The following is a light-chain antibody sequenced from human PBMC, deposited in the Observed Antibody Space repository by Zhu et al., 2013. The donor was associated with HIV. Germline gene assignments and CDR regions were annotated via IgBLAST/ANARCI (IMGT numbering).Light chain of an antibody. CDR2: DAS. CDR1: QSVSSSY. CDR3: QQYGGSPGGT. Sequence: EIVLTQSPAILSLSPGERATLSCGASQSVSSSYLAWYQQKPGLAPRLLIYDASSRATGIPDRFSGSGSGTDFTLTISRVEPEDFAVYYCQQYGGSPGGTFGQGTKVEIK. V-gene: IGKV3D-20*01. J-gene: IGKJ1*01.